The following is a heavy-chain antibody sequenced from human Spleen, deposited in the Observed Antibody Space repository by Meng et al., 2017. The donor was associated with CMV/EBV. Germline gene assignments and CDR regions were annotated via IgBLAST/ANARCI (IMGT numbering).Heavy chain of an antibody. D-gene: IGHD4-17*01. CDR1: GFTFSSYS. CDR2: ISSSSSYI. V-gene: IGHV3-21*01. Sequence: GGSLRLSCAASGFTFSSYSMNWVRQAPGKGLEWVSSISSSSSYIYYADSVKGRFTISRDNAKNSLYLQMNSLRTEDTAVYYCVKDLGYGENAPYFFDYWGQGTLVTVSS. J-gene: IGHJ4*02. CDR3: VKDLGYGENAPYFFDY.